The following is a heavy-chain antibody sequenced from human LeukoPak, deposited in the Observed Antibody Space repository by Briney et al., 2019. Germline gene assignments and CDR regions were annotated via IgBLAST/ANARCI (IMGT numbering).Heavy chain of an antibody. J-gene: IGHJ4*02. CDR3: AKRSGSAGGHFDY. V-gene: IGHV3-23*01. CDR2: ISDSGDTT. Sequence: GGSLRLSCATSGFSFRNYAMRWVRQAPGKGLEWVSGISDSGDTTYYADSVGGRFTISRDNSKNALYLQMDSLRVEDTAQYYCAKRSGSAGGHFDYWGQGILVTVSS. D-gene: IGHD3-10*01. CDR1: GFSFRNYA.